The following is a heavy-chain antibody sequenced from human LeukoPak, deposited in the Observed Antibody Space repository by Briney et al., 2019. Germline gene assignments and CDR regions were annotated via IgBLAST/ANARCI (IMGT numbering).Heavy chain of an antibody. CDR2: ISYDGSNK. J-gene: IGHJ4*02. CDR3: ARDFAGAAAGFKHLDY. Sequence: GGSLRLSCAASRFTFSSYAMHWVRQAPGKGLEWVAVISYDGSNKYYADSVKGRFTISRDNSKNTLYLQMNSLRAEDTAVYYCARDFAGAAAGFKHLDYWGQGTLVTDSS. CDR1: RFTFSSYA. V-gene: IGHV3-30-3*01. D-gene: IGHD6-13*01.